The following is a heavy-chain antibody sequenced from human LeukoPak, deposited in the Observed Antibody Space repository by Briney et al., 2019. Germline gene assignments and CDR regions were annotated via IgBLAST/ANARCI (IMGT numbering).Heavy chain of an antibody. CDR3: ARDPGMASYDY. CDR2: MSVHNGKT. Sequence: GASVKVSYKQYGDTFSSYGISGARQSPGQWLEWVGWMSVHNGKTKYAQNLQGRITMTTDTSTTTAYMELTSLRSDDTAVYYCARDPGMASYDYWGLGTLVTGSS. V-gene: IGHV1-18*01. D-gene: IGHD1-14*01. J-gene: IGHJ4*02. CDR1: GDTFSSYG.